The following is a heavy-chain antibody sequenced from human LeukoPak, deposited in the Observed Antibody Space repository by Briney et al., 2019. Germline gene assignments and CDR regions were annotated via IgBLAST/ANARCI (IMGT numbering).Heavy chain of an antibody. CDR3: ARGPGGCSGGSCYHDY. J-gene: IGHJ4*02. V-gene: IGHV1-18*01. D-gene: IGHD2-15*01. Sequence: ASVKVSCKTSGYTFTTYDISWVRQAPGQGLEWLGRINTHTGDTKYAQKLQGRVTVTTDTSTSTAYMDLGSLGSDDTAVYYCARGPGGCSGGSCYHDYWGQGTLLTVSS. CDR1: GYTFTTYD. CDR2: INTHTGDT.